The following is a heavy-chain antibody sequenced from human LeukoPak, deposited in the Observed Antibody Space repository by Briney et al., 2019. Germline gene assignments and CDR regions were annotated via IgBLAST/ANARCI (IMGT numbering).Heavy chain of an antibody. V-gene: IGHV4-61*02. CDR2: IYTSGST. J-gene: IGHJ4*02. D-gene: IGHD5-12*01. CDR1: GGSISSGSYY. Sequence: SETLSLTCTVSGGSISSGSYYWSWIRQPAGKGLEWIGRIYTSGSTNYNPSLKSRVTIPVDTSKNQFSLKLSSVTAADTAVYYCARSGYDTRYFDYWGQGTLVTVSS. CDR3: ARSGYDTRYFDY.